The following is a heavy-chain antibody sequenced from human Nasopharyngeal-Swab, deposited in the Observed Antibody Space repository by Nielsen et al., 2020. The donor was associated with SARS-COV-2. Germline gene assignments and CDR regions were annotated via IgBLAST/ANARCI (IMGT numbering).Heavy chain of an antibody. Sequence: RPAPGKGLEWVSYIKTSGGTISYADSVKGRFTISRDNTKNSLYLQMDSLRAEDSAMYYCARTPQLWSLYFDYWGQGTLVTVSP. V-gene: IGHV3-11*01. CDR3: ARTPQLWSLYFDY. J-gene: IGHJ4*01. CDR2: IKTSGGTI. D-gene: IGHD5-18*01.